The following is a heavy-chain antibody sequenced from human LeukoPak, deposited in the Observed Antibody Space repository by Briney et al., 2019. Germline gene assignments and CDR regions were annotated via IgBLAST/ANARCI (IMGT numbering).Heavy chain of an antibody. D-gene: IGHD6-13*01. Sequence: PSETLSLTCTVSGGSISSHYWSWIRQPPGKGWGWEGYIYYSGSTNYNPSLKSRVTISVDTSKNQFSLKRSSVTAADTALFYCARAPHMAAAPNWFDPWGQGTLVTVSS. CDR2: IYYSGST. J-gene: IGHJ5*02. V-gene: IGHV4-59*11. CDR3: ARAPHMAAAPNWFDP. CDR1: GGSISSHY.